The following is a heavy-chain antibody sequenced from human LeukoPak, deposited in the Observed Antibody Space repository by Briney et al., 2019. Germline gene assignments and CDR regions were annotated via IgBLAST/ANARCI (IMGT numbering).Heavy chain of an antibody. Sequence: AASVKVSCKASGYTFTSYYMHWVRQAPGQGLEWMGIINPSGGSTSYAQKFQGRVTMTRDTSTSTAYMELSSLRSEDTAVYYCARVSWWRASTGLDLGYWGQGTLVTVSS. CDR2: INPSGGST. D-gene: IGHD2-15*01. J-gene: IGHJ4*02. CDR3: ARVSWWRASTGLDLGY. CDR1: GYTFTSYY. V-gene: IGHV1-46*01.